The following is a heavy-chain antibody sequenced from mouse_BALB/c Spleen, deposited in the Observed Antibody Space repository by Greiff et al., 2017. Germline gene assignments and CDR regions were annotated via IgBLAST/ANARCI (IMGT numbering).Heavy chain of an antibody. CDR1: GYSFTGYY. Sequence: EVQLQQSGPELVKPGASVKISCKASGYSFTGYYMHWVKQSHVKSLEWIGRINPYNGATSYNQNFKDKASLTVDKSSSTAYMELHSLTSEDSAVYYCARGYDGSYFDYWGQGTTLTVSS. CDR2: INPYNGAT. D-gene: IGHD2-14*01. CDR3: ARGYDGSYFDY. V-gene: IGHV1-31*01. J-gene: IGHJ2*01.